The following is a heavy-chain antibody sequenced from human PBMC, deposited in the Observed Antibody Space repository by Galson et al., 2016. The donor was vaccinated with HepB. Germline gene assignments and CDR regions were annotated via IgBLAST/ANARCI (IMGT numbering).Heavy chain of an antibody. CDR3: ARRESKGFNFWYFDL. CDR2: ISHSGST. CDR1: GFIFTNFV. D-gene: IGHD5-24*01. J-gene: IGHJ2*01. Sequence: LRLSCAASGFIFTNFVMSWVRKAPGKGLEWIGYISHSGSTNYNPSLKSRVSISLDTSKNHFSLRLSSVTAADTAMYYCARRESKGFNFWYFDLWGRGTLVTVSS. V-gene: IGHV4-59*08.